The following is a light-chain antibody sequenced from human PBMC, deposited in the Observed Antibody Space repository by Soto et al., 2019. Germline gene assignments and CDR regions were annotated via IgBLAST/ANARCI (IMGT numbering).Light chain of an antibody. Sequence: QSALTQPASVSGSPGQSITISCTGTSSDVGGYNYVSWYQQHPGKEPKLRIYEVSNLPSGVSNRFSGSKSGNTASLTISGLQAEDEADYYCSSYTSSSTLVVGGGTKLTVL. CDR3: SSYTSSSTLV. V-gene: IGLV2-14*01. CDR1: SSDVGGYNY. CDR2: EVS. J-gene: IGLJ3*02.